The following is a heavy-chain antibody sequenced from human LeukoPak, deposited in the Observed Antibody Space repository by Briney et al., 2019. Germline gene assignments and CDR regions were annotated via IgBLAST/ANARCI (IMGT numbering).Heavy chain of an antibody. V-gene: IGHV1-3*03. Sequence: GSVSVSCTASGYTLTSYAMDWVRQAPGERLERMGWINAGNGKTKYTQAFQGRVTITRDTSASTAYMELSSLRSEDMAVYYCARASVSSSWYEDHFDYWGQGTLVTVSS. CDR3: ARASVSSSWYEDHFDY. D-gene: IGHD6-13*01. CDR1: GYTLTSYA. J-gene: IGHJ4*02. CDR2: INAGNGKT.